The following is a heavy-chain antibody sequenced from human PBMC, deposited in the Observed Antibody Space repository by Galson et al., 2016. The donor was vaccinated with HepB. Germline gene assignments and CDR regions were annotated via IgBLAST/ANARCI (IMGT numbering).Heavy chain of an antibody. V-gene: IGHV3-9*01. J-gene: IGHJ6*02. CDR1: GFTFDDYG. CDR3: ARDNSYYGMDV. Sequence: SLRLSCAASGFTFDDYGMHWVRQGPGKGLEWVSGISWKSGDIGYADSVKGRFTISRDNAKKSMYPQMNSLRGEDTALYYCARDNSYYGMDVWGQGTTVIVSS. CDR2: ISWKSGDI.